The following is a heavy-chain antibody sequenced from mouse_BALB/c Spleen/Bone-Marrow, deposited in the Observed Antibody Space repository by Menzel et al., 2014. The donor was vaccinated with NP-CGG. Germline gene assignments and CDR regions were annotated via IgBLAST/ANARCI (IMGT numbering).Heavy chain of an antibody. V-gene: IGHV1-9*01. Sequence: QVRLQQSGAELMKPGASVKISCKATGYTFSSYWIEWVKQRPGHGLEWIGEILPGSGSTDYNEKFKGKATFTADTSSNTAYIQLSSLTSEDSAVYYCARRYDAMDYWGQGTSVTVSS. CDR1: GYTFSSYW. J-gene: IGHJ4*01. CDR3: ARRYDAMDY. CDR2: ILPGSGST.